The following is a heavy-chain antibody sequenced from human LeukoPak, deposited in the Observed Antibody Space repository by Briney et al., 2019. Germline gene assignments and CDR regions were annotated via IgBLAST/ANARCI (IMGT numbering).Heavy chain of an antibody. J-gene: IGHJ4*02. CDR2: IIPIFGTA. CDR1: GGTFSSYA. CDR3: ARAITIFGVPEYYFDY. Sequence: ASVKVSCKASGGTFSSYAISWVRQAPGQGLEWMGGIIPIFGTANYAQKFQGRVTITTDESTSTAYMELSSLRSEDTAVYYCARAITIFGVPEYYFDYWGQGTLVTVSS. V-gene: IGHV1-69*05. D-gene: IGHD3-3*01.